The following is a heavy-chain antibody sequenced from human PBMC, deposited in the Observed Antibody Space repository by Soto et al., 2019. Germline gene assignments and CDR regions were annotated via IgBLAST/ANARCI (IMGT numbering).Heavy chain of an antibody. V-gene: IGHV2-70*01. CDR1: GFSLSTSGMC. D-gene: IGHD3-22*01. Sequence: SGPTLVNPTQTLTLTCTFSGFSLSTSGMCVSWIRQPPGKALEWLALIDWDDDKYYSTSLKTRLTTSKDTSKNQVVLTMTNMDPVDTATYYCARISYDSSGYYHDPGDYYGMDVWGQGTTGTV. J-gene: IGHJ6*02. CDR2: IDWDDDK. CDR3: ARISYDSSGYYHDPGDYYGMDV.